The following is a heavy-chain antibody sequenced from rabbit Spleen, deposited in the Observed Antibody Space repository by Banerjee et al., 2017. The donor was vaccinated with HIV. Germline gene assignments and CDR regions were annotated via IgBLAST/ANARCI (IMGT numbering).Heavy chain of an antibody. D-gene: IGHD1-1*01. V-gene: IGHV1S40*01. CDR1: GFSFSSNYY. CDR3: ARDVTGSLGYNSDMDNF. CDR2: IYVGSSGSA. Sequence: QSLEESGGDLVKPGASLTLTCTASGFSFSSNYYMCWVRQAPGKGLEWIGCIYVGSSGSAAYATWAKGRFTISKTSSTTVTLQMTSLTPADTATYFCARDVTGSLGYNSDMDNFWGPGTLVTVS. J-gene: IGHJ3*01.